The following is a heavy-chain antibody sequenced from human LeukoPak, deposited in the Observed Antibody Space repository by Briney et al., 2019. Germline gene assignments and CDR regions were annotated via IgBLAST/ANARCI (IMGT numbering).Heavy chain of an antibody. CDR3: AKCSSTSCYVLDY. CDR2: ISGSGGST. J-gene: IGHJ4*02. V-gene: IGHV3-23*01. Sequence: MSWVRQAPGKGLEWVSAISGSGGSTYYADSVKGRFTISRDNSKNTLYLQMNSLRAEDTAVYYCAKCSSTSCYVLDYWGQGTLVTVSS. D-gene: IGHD2-2*01.